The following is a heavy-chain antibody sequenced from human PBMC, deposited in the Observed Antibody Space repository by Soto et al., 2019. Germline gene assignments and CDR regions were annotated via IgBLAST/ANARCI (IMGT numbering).Heavy chain of an antibody. CDR3: AKDRERDAWYEDX. V-gene: IGHV3-23*01. D-gene: IGHD6-13*01. CDR2: ISGSDGST. CDR1: GFSFSSYA. Sequence: GGSLRLSFVASGFSFSSYAMSWVRQAPGEGLEWVSVISGSDGSTYYAYSVKGRFNISIDDSKNTMYLQMNSLIAEDTAVYYCAKDRERDAWYEDXWGQGTRVTVS. J-gene: IGHJ4*02.